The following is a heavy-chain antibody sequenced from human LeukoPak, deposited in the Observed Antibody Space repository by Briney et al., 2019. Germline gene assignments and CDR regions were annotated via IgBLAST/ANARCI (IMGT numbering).Heavy chain of an antibody. CDR2: IYSGGST. Sequence: GGSLRLSCAASEFSVGSNYMTWVRQAPGKGLEWVSLIYSGGSTYYADSVKGRFAISRGNSKNTLYLQMNSLRAEDTAVYYCAKSGTRSSWSPRVKTYLDYWGQGTLVTVSS. CDR3: AKSGTRSSWSPRVKTYLDY. J-gene: IGHJ4*02. CDR1: EFSVGSNY. V-gene: IGHV3-66*01. D-gene: IGHD6-13*01.